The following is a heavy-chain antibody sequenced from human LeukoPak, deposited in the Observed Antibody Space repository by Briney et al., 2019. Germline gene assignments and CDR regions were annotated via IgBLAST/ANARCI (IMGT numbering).Heavy chain of an antibody. V-gene: IGHV3-23*01. CDR1: GFTFSSYA. CDR2: ISGSGGST. D-gene: IGHD1-26*01. Sequence: GGSLRLSCAASGFTFSSYAMSWVRQAPGKGLEWVSAISGSGGSTYYADSVKGRFTIFRDNSKNTLYLQMNSLRAEDTAVYYCAKDGEWELSGAYFDYWGQGTLVTVSS. CDR3: AKDGEWELSGAYFDY. J-gene: IGHJ4*02.